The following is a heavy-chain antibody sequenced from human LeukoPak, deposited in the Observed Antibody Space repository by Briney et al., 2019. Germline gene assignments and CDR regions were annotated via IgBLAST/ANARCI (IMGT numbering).Heavy chain of an antibody. V-gene: IGHV3-23*01. J-gene: IGHJ4*02. Sequence: GGSLRLSCAASEFTFSSYAMSWVRQAPGKGLEWVSAISGSGGSTYYAGSVKGRFTISRDNSKDTLYLQMNSLRAEDTAVYYCAKGILGAIPTYYFDYWGQGTLVTVTS. CDR2: ISGSGGST. CDR3: AKGILGAIPTYYFDY. CDR1: EFTFSSYA. D-gene: IGHD1-26*01.